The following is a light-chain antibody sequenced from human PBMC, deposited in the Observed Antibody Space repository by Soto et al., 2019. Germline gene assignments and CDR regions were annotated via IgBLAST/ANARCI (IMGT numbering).Light chain of an antibody. Sequence: EIGLTQSPATLSLSPGERATLSCRASQSVSTYLAWYQQKPGQAPRLLIHDESNGASRVPARFSGSGSGTDFSLTINSLEPEHFAVYYCQQRTNWLYTFGQGTKLEIK. CDR3: QQRTNWLYT. CDR1: QSVSTY. J-gene: IGKJ2*01. CDR2: DES. V-gene: IGKV3-11*01.